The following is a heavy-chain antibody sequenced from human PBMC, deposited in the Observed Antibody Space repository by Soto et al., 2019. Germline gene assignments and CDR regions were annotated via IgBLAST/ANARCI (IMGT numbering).Heavy chain of an antibody. CDR2: IIPTFHTA. CDR1: GDTFNSYA. V-gene: IGHV1-69*13. D-gene: IGHD2-2*01. Sequence: SVKVSCKASGDTFNSYAISWVRQAPGQGLQWMGGIIPTFHTANYAQKFQARVTMTADESASTAYMELSGLRSEDTAVYYCARVGYCNTTNCLFYYYHYGMDVWGQGTTVTVSS. CDR3: ARVGYCNTTNCLFYYYHYGMDV. J-gene: IGHJ6*02.